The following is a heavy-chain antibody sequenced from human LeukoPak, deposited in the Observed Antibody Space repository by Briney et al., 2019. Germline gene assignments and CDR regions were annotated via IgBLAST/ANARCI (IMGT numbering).Heavy chain of an antibody. D-gene: IGHD2-2*01. CDR3: ARQFGTASADTRGYFDF. Sequence: PPETLSLSCTLSGASISSSNDYWGWIRQAPGKGLEWIESGIYGGSAHHNPSLKSRATISVDTSKNKLSLKLSSVAAADDAMVYYARQFGTASADTRGYFDFWGQGTVVTVSS. CDR1: GASISSSNDY. CDR2: GIYGGSA. V-gene: IGHV4-39*01. J-gene: IGHJ4*02.